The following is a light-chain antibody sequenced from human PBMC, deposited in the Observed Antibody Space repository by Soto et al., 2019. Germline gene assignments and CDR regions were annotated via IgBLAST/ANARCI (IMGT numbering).Light chain of an antibody. CDR2: EAA. J-gene: IGKJ1*01. V-gene: IGKV1-5*03. Sequence: DIQMTQSPSTLSASVGDRVTITCRASQYIHNYLAWYQQKPGEAPKLLIYEAANLESGVPSRFSGSGTGTEFTHTISRLQPDDFATYYCQQSNNYPWTFGQGTRVEI. CDR1: QYIHNY. CDR3: QQSNNYPWT.